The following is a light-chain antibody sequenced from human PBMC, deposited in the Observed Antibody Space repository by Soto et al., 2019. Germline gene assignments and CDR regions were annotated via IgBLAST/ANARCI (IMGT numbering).Light chain of an antibody. CDR1: QDINKF. J-gene: IGKJ3*01. CDR3: QQFDSPPIT. Sequence: DIQMTQSPSSLSASVGDRVTITCQASQDINKFLNWYQQKPGKAPKLLIFDASNLDGGVPSRFNGSGSGKNFTLTITSLRPEDVATYYCQQFDSPPITFGPGTKVDLK. CDR2: DAS. V-gene: IGKV1-33*01.